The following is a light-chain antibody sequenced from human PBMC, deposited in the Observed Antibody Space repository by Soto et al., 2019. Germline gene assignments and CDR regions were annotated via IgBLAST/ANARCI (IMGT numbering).Light chain of an antibody. Sequence: EIVLTQSPGTLSLSPGERATLSCRASQSVSSSFLAWYRQKPGQAPRLLIYGASSRATGIPDGFSGSGSGTDFTLNISRLEPEDFAVYYCHQYDRSPWTFGQGTRVEIK. J-gene: IGKJ1*01. CDR2: GAS. CDR3: HQYDRSPWT. V-gene: IGKV3-20*01. CDR1: QSVSSSF.